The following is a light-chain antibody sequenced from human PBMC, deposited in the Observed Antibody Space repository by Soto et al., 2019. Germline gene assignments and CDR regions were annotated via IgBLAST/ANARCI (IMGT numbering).Light chain of an antibody. Sequence: QSALTQPASVSGSPGQSITISCTGTTSDIGAYNYVSWYQQYPGKAPKLMIYDVNSRPSGVSSRFSASKSGNTASLTISGRQAEDEADYYFSSYTTGTTLVFGGGTKVTVL. CDR1: TSDIGAYNY. V-gene: IGLV2-14*03. CDR2: DVN. CDR3: SSYTTGTTLV. J-gene: IGLJ2*01.